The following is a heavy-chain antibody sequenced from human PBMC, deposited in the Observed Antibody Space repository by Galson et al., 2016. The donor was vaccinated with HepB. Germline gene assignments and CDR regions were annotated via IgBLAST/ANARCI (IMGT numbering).Heavy chain of an antibody. CDR3: AKVSVLYSYGYDYYHAMDV. V-gene: IGHV3-30*18. J-gene: IGHJ6*02. CDR1: GFTFKIYG. CDR2: TSYDGGNT. D-gene: IGHD5-18*01. Sequence: SLRLSCAASGFTFKIYGMHWVRQAPGKGLEWVAVTSYDGGNTYYADSVRGRFTISRDDSKNTLYLQMNSLRSEDTAVYYCAKVSVLYSYGYDYYHAMDVWGQGTTVTVSS.